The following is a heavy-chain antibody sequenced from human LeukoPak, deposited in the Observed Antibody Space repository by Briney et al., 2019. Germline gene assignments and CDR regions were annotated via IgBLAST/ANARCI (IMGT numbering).Heavy chain of an antibody. V-gene: IGHV4-34*01. CDR1: GGSFSGYY. CDR2: INHSGST. Sequence: SETLSLTCAVYGGSFSGYYWSWIRQPPGKVLEWIGEINHSGSTNYNPSLKSRVTISVDTSKNQFSLKLSSVTAADTAVYYCARHGARLVLITNWYFDLWGRGTLVTVSS. D-gene: IGHD3-16*01. CDR3: ARHGARLVLITNWYFDL. J-gene: IGHJ2*01.